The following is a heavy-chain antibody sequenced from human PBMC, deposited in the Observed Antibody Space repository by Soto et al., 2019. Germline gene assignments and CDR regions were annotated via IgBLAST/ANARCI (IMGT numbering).Heavy chain of an antibody. D-gene: IGHD6-6*01. CDR2: IYPGDSDT. CDR3: ARHGSSAVDY. Sequence: PGLPMRISWKVAGDSCTSYGSGWVLQIPGKGLEWMGIIYPGDSDTRYSPSFQGQVTISADKSISTAYLQWSSLKASDTAMYYCARHGSSAVDYWGQGTLVTVSS. J-gene: IGHJ4*02. V-gene: IGHV5-51*01. CDR1: GDSCTSYG.